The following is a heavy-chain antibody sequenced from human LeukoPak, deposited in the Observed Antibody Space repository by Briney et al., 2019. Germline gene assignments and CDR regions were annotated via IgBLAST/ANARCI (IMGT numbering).Heavy chain of an antibody. CDR1: GYNFPSYG. D-gene: IGHD2-2*01. V-gene: IGHV1-18*01. CDR2: IRPHTGET. Sequence: ASVKVSCKASGYNFPSYGINWVRQAPGQGLEWMGWIRPHTGETNSAQRFQDRVTMTTDTSTTTVYMELRSLRFDDTAVYYCARDRGGKGSAIFYWGQGSLVTVSS. CDR3: ARDRGGKGSAIFY. J-gene: IGHJ4*02.